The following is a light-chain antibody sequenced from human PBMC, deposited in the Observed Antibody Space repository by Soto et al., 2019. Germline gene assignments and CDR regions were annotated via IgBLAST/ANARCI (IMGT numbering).Light chain of an antibody. CDR2: DAS. J-gene: IGKJ4*01. CDR3: QQRSRSLT. V-gene: IGKV3-11*01. Sequence: EIVLTQSPDTLSLSPGGRATLSCRASQSVGSSLAWYQQKPGQAPRLLIYDASNRPTGIPARFSGSGSGTDFTLTISSLEPVDFAVYFCQQRSRSLTFGGGTRVEIK. CDR1: QSVGSS.